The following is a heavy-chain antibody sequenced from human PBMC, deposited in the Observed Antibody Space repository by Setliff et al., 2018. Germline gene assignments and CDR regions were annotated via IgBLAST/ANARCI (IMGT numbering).Heavy chain of an antibody. CDR3: ARGQEEISDYIWTTFRYQTDY. V-gene: IGHV1-3*01. CDR1: GYTFTSYS. J-gene: IGHJ4*02. Sequence: ASVKVSCKASGYTFTSYSMHWVRQAPGQSLEWMGWINAGNGNTKYSQKFQGRVTITRDTSASTAYMELSSLRSEDTAVYFCARGQEEISDYIWTTFRYQTDYWGQGTLVTVSS. D-gene: IGHD3-16*02. CDR2: INAGNGNT.